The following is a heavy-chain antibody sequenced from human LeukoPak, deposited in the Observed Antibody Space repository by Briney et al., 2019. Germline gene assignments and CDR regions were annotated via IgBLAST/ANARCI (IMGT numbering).Heavy chain of an antibody. Sequence: GESLKISCKGSGYTFTTYWIGWVRQMPGKGLEWMGMIYPGDSNTRYSPSFQGQVTISADKSISTAYLQWSSLKASDTALYYCARAGYSFGYGPNHWGQGTLVTVSS. J-gene: IGHJ5*02. CDR1: GYTFTTYW. D-gene: IGHD5-18*01. CDR3: ARAGYSFGYGPNH. CDR2: IYPGDSNT. V-gene: IGHV5-51*01.